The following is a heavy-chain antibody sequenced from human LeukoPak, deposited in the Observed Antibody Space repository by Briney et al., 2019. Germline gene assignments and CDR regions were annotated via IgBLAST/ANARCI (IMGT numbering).Heavy chain of an antibody. CDR3: ASLGMIDY. CDR2: IYYSGST. V-gene: IGHV4-59*12. CDR1: GGSISSYY. Sequence: SETLSLTCTVSGGSISSYYWSWIRQPPGKGLEWIGSIYYSGSTYYNPSLKSRVTISVDTSKNQFSLKLSSVTAADTAVYYCASLGMIDYWGQGTLVTVSS. J-gene: IGHJ4*02. D-gene: IGHD7-27*01.